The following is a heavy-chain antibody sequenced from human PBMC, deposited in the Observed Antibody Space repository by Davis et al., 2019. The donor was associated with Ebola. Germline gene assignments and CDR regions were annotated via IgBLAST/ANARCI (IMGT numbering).Heavy chain of an antibody. V-gene: IGHV3-48*02. J-gene: IGHJ3*02. CDR1: GFTFSSYW. Sequence: GESLKISCVVSGFTFSSYWMHWVRQAPGKGLEWVSYISSSSSTIYYADSVKGRFTISRDNAKNSLYLQMNSLRDEDTAVYYCARDHYDSSGYGFDIWGQGTMVTVSS. D-gene: IGHD3-22*01. CDR2: ISSSSSTI. CDR3: ARDHYDSSGYGFDI.